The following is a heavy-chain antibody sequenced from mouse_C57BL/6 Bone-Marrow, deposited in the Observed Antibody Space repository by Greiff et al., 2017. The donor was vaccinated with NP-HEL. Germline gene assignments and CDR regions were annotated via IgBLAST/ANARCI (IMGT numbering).Heavy chain of an antibody. CDR1: GFTFSSYG. D-gene: IGHD1-1*01. CDR3: ASPYYDGSSRYWYFDF. V-gene: IGHV5-6*01. Sequence: EVQRVESGGDLVKPGGSLKLSCAASGFTFSSYGMSWVRQTPDKRLEWVATISSGGSYTYYPDSVKGRFTISRDNAKNTLYLQMSSLKSEDTAMYYCASPYYDGSSRYWYFDFWGTGTTVTVSS. CDR2: ISSGGSYT. J-gene: IGHJ1*03.